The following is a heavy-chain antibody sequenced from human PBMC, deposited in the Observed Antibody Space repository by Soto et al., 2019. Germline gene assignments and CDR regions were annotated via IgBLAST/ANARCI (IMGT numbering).Heavy chain of an antibody. CDR3: ARVPVPSVELLLWFGESPRYSHWFEP. CDR1: GYTLSSYG. J-gene: IGHJ5*02. Sequence: ASVKGSCKASGYTLSSYGSSWVRQAPGQGLEWMGWISAYNGNTNYAQKLQGRVTMTTDTSTSTAYMELRSLRSDDTAVYYCARVPVPSVELLLWFGESPRYSHWFEPWGQGTLVTAPQ. D-gene: IGHD3-10*01. CDR2: ISAYNGNT. V-gene: IGHV1-18*01.